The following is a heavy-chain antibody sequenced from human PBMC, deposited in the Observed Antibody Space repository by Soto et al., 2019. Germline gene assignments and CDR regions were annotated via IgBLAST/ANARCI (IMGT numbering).Heavy chain of an antibody. CDR2: ISSSSSYI. CDR3: ARVYYDSSGPLKY. Sequence: GVLRLSCAASGFTFSSYSMNWVRQAPGKGLEWVSSISSSSSYIYYADSVKGRFTISRDNAKNSLYLQMNSLRAEDTAVYYCARVYYDSSGPLKYWGQGTLVTVSS. J-gene: IGHJ4*02. CDR1: GFTFSSYS. V-gene: IGHV3-21*01. D-gene: IGHD3-22*01.